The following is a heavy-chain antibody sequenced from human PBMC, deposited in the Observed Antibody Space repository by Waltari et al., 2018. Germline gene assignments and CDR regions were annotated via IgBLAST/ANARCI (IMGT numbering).Heavy chain of an antibody. CDR3: ARAWKWERPPNDAFDI. D-gene: IGHD1-26*01. Sequence: QVQLQESGPGLVTPSATLSFTCTAPAGSIRHNYGSWIRQPAGKGLEWIGRIYTSGSTNYNPSLKSRVTMSIDTSKNQFSLKLSSGTAADTAVYYCARAWKWERPPNDAFDIWGQGTMVTVSS. CDR1: AGSIRHNY. V-gene: IGHV4-4*07. J-gene: IGHJ3*02. CDR2: IYTSGST.